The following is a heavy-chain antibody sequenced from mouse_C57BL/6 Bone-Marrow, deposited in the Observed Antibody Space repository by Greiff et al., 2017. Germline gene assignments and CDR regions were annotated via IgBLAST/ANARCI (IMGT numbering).Heavy chain of an antibody. CDR3: AGERDYDYDWFAY. CDR1: GFTFTDYY. D-gene: IGHD2-4*01. J-gene: IGHJ3*01. Sequence: VQLQQSGPVLVKPGPSVKISCKASGFTFTDYYMHWVKQSHGKSLEWIGLVYPYNGGTSYNQKFKGKATLTVDTSSSTAYMELNSLTSEDSAVYYCAGERDYDYDWFAYWGQGTLVTVSA. CDR2: VYPYNGGT. V-gene: IGHV1-36*01.